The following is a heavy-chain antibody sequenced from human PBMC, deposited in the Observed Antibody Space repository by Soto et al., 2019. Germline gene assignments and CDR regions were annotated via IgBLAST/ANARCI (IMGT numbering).Heavy chain of an antibody. CDR3: VREAEYNSFISLAY. J-gene: IGHJ4*02. D-gene: IGHD1-1*01. CDR2: ISAYYGST. Sequence: GASVKVSCKASGYTFTTYGISWVRQAPGQGLEWMGWISAYYGSTDYEQKFQGRVTMTRDTSTSTAYMELRSLRSDDTAVYYCVREAEYNSFISLAYWGQGTQVTVSS. CDR1: GYTFTTYG. V-gene: IGHV1-18*01.